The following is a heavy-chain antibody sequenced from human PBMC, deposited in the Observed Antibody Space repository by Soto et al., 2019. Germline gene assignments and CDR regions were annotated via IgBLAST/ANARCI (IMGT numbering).Heavy chain of an antibody. J-gene: IGHJ4*02. CDR3: ASGRYGDY. D-gene: IGHD4-17*01. CDR1: GYIFTSYG. CDR2: ISAHNGKT. V-gene: IGHV1-18*01. Sequence: QAHLLQSGPEVKKPGASVKVTCKGSGYIFTSYGIAWVRQAPGQGLEWMGWISAHNGKTEYAQKFQGRVTVTRDTSTSTAYLELRSLRSDDTALYYCASGRYGDYWGQGALVTVSS.